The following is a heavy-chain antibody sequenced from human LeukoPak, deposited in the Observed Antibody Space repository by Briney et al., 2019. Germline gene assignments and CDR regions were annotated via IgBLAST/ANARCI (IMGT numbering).Heavy chain of an antibody. D-gene: IGHD4-23*01. J-gene: IGHJ4*02. CDR3: ARGGYGGDYFDY. CDR2: ISASGDAT. Sequence: PGGSLRLSCAASGFTFSAHSMTWVRQAPGKGLEWVSGISASGDATFYADSVKGRFTISRDNSKNTVDLQMNSLRAEDTAVYYCARGGYGGDYFDYWGQGTLVTVSS. V-gene: IGHV3-23*01. CDR1: GFTFSAHS.